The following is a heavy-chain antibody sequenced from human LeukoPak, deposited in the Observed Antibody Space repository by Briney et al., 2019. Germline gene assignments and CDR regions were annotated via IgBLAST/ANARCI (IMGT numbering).Heavy chain of an antibody. V-gene: IGHV3-23*01. Sequence: GGSLRLSCAASGFTFSSYAMSWVRQAPGKGLEWVSAFSRSGGSTYYADSVKGRFTISRDNSKNTLYLQMNSLRAEDTAIYYCARDSSHYLGSSDYWGQGTLVTVSS. D-gene: IGHD6-6*01. CDR1: GFTFSSYA. CDR2: FSRSGGST. J-gene: IGHJ4*02. CDR3: ARDSSHYLGSSDY.